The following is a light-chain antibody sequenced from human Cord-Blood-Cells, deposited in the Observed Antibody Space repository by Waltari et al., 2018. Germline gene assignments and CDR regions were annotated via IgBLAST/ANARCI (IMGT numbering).Light chain of an antibody. CDR3: QQYGSSLYS. CDR2: GAS. CDR1: QSVSSSY. Sequence: EMVLTQSPGTLSLSPGERATLSCRASQSVSSSYLACYQQKPGQAPRLLIYGASSRATGIPDRFSGSGSGTDFTLTISRLEPADFAVYYCQQYGSSLYSFGQGTKLEIK. V-gene: IGKV3-20*01. J-gene: IGKJ2*03.